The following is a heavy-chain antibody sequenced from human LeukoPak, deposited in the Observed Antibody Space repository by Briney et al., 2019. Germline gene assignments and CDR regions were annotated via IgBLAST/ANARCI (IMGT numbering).Heavy chain of an antibody. J-gene: IGHJ3*02. D-gene: IGHD2-21*01. CDR1: GFTFSTYF. CDR2: IASDGSHT. CDR3: ARERQDTILHSGAFDI. V-gene: IGHV3-30-3*01. Sequence: GGSLRLSCAASGFTFSTYFMHWVRQAPGRGLEWVADIASDGSHTFYVESVKGRFTISRDNSKNTLYLQMNSLRAEDTAVYFCARERQDTILHSGAFDIWGQGTMVTASS.